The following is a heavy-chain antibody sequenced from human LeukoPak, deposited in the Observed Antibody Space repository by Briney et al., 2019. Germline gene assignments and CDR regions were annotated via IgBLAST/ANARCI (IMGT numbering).Heavy chain of an antibody. CDR3: ARDPVIVVVPAADDAFDI. CDR2: ISGSGGST. J-gene: IGHJ3*02. D-gene: IGHD2-2*01. Sequence: AGGSLRLSCVASGFTFNYYWMSWVRQAPGKGLEWVSAISGSGGSTYYADSVKGRFTISRDNSKNTLYLQMNSLRAEDTAVYYCARDPVIVVVPAADDAFDIWGQGTMVTVSS. CDR1: GFTFNYYW. V-gene: IGHV3-23*01.